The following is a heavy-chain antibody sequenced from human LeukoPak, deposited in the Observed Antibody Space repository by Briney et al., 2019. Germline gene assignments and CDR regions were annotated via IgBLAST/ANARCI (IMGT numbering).Heavy chain of an antibody. V-gene: IGHV4-34*01. D-gene: IGHD5-12*01. CDR3: ARSGRDVGFAFDI. Sequence: SETLSLPCAVYGGPFNDYYWNWLRQPPGKGLEWIGEINHSGSTNYHPSYKSRVTISLDTSQNHFSLKLTSVTAADTAVYYCARSGRDVGFAFDIWGLGTLVTISS. CDR1: GGPFNDYY. CDR2: INHSGST. J-gene: IGHJ3*02.